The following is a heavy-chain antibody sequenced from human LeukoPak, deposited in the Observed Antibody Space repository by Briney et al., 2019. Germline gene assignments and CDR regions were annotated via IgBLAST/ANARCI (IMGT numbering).Heavy chain of an antibody. J-gene: IGHJ4*02. D-gene: IGHD1-26*01. CDR2: IYYSGST. V-gene: IGHV4-39*01. CDR3: ASSGSYPYYFDY. CDR1: GGSISSSSYY. Sequence: SETLSLTRTVSGGSISSSSYYWGWIRQPPGKGLEWIGSIYYSGSTYYNPSLKSRVTISVDTSKNQFSLKLSSVTAADTAVYYCASSGSYPYYFDYWGQGTLVTVSS.